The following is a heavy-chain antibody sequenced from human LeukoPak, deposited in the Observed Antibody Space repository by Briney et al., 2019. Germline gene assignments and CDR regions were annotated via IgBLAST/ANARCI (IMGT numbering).Heavy chain of an antibody. CDR1: GFTFSSYG. CDR3: ARQLASGYCSSTSCYHYYYGMDV. D-gene: IGHD2-2*01. Sequence: PGGSLRLSCAASGFTFSSYGMHWVRQAPGKGLEWVAVIWYDGSNKYYADSVKGRFTISRDNSKNTLYLQMNSLRAEDTAVYYCARQLASGYCSSTSCYHYYYGMDVWGQGTTVTVSS. CDR2: IWYDGSNK. J-gene: IGHJ6*02. V-gene: IGHV3-33*01.